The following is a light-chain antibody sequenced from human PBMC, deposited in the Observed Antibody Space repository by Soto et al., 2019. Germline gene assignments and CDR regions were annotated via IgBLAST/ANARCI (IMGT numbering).Light chain of an antibody. CDR2: GAS. V-gene: IGKV3-15*01. Sequence: EIVLTQSPGTLSVSPGERATRSCRASQSVSVNLAWYQQKPGQAPRLLIYGASTRATGIPARFSGSESGTEFTLTISSLQSEDFAVYYCQQYNDWPFTCGPGTKVDIK. CDR1: QSVSVN. CDR3: QQYNDWPFT. J-gene: IGKJ3*01.